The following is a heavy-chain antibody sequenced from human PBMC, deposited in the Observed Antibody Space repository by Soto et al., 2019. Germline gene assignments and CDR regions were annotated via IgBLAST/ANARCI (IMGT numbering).Heavy chain of an antibody. V-gene: IGHV3-30*03. J-gene: IGHJ4*02. D-gene: IGHD3-10*01. CDR2: ISDDGSNK. Sequence: QVQLVESGGGVVQPGRSLRLSCAASGFTFSSYGMHWVRQAPGKGLEWVAVISDDGSNKYYADSVKGRFTISRDNSKNTLYLQMNSLRAEDTAVYYCASPPMVRGGSLRDYWGQGTLVTVSS. CDR3: ASPPMVRGGSLRDY. CDR1: GFTFSSYG.